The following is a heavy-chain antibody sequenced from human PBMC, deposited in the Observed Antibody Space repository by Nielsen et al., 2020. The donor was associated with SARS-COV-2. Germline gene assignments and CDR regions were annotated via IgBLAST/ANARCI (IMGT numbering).Heavy chain of an antibody. CDR2: ISWNSGSI. D-gene: IGHD5-18*01. J-gene: IGHJ6*02. V-gene: IGHV3-9*01. Sequence: LKISCAASGFTFDDYAMHWVRQAPGKGLEWVSGISWNSGSIGYADSVKGRFTISRDNAKNSLYLQMNSLRAEDTALYHCARILADTPYYYGMDVWGQGTTVTVSS. CDR3: ARILADTPYYYGMDV. CDR1: GFTFDDYA.